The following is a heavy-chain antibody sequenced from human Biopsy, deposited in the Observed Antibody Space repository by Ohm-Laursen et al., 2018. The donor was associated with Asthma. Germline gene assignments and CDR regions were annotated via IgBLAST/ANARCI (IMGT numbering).Heavy chain of an antibody. Sequence: SLRLSCSASGFAVSRDYMFWVRQAPGKGLEWVSVIYSSGTSHTADSVRGRFTISRDYSKNTLYLQMHSLRAEDTAVYYCARGDSSNWSHYHFDYWGQGTLVTVSS. V-gene: IGHV3-53*01. CDR3: ARGDSSNWSHYHFDY. J-gene: IGHJ4*02. D-gene: IGHD3-22*01. CDR2: IYSSGTS. CDR1: GFAVSRDY.